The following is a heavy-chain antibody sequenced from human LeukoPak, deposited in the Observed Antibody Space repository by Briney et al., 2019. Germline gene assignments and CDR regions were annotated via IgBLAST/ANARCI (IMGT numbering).Heavy chain of an antibody. CDR1: GGAISSYH. V-gene: IGHV4-4*07. CDR2: IYTSGST. CDR3: ARNRDGYNSFDY. D-gene: IGHD5-24*01. Sequence: SETLSLTCTVSGGAISSYHWSWIRQPAGKGLEWIGRIYTSGSTNYNPSLKSRVTMSVDTSKNQFSLKLSSVTAADTAVYYCARNRDGYNSFDYWGQGTLVTVSS. J-gene: IGHJ4*02.